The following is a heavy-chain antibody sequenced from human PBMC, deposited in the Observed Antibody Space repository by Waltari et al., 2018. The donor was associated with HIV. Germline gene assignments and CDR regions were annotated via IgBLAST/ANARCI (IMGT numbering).Heavy chain of an antibody. CDR1: GGSISSSSYY. CDR3: ARAPGIAAAGTGWFDP. Sequence: QLQLQESGPGLVKPSETLSLTCTVSGGSISSSSYYWGWIRQPPGKGLEWIGSIYYSGSTYYNPSLKSRVTISVDTSKNQFSLKLSSVTAADTAVYYCARAPGIAAAGTGWFDPWGQGTLVTVSS. V-gene: IGHV4-39*01. CDR2: IYYSGST. D-gene: IGHD6-13*01. J-gene: IGHJ5*02.